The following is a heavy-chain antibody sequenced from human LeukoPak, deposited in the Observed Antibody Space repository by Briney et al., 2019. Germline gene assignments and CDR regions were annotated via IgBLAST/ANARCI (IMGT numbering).Heavy chain of an antibody. CDR1: GGTFSSYA. Sequence: SVKVSCKASGGTFSSYAISWVRQAPGQGLEWMGGIIPIFGTANYAQKFQGRVTITTDESTSTAYMELSSLRSEDTAVYYCATDDSSGYVFDYWGQGTLVTVSP. D-gene: IGHD3-22*01. J-gene: IGHJ4*02. CDR2: IIPIFGTA. V-gene: IGHV1-69*05. CDR3: ATDDSSGYVFDY.